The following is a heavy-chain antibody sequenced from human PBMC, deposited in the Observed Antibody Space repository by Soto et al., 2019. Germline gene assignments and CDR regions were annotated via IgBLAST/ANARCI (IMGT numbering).Heavy chain of an antibody. V-gene: IGHV1-24*01. Sequence: ASVKVSCKVSGYTLTELSMHWVRQAPGKGLEWMGGFDPEDGETIYTQKFQGRVTMTEDTSTDTAYMELSGLRSEDTAVYYCATPFYDSSGYYYSSAFDIWGQGTMVTVSS. J-gene: IGHJ3*02. CDR3: ATPFYDSSGYYYSSAFDI. CDR1: GYTLTELS. CDR2: FDPEDGET. D-gene: IGHD3-22*01.